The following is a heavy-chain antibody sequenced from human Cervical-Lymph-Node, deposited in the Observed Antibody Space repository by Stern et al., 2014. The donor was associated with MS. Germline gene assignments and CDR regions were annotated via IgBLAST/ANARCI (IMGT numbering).Heavy chain of an antibody. V-gene: IGHV5-51*01. CDR1: GYSFPTYW. D-gene: IGHD2-8*01. CDR2: ISPGASDT. Sequence: QLVESGAEVKKPGESLKISCKGSGYSFPTYWIGWVRQMPGTGLVWMGIISPGASDTTSSPSFQGQVTISADKSISTAYLQWSSLKASDTATYYCARQYCSSGVCYIDYWGQGTLVTVSS. CDR3: ARQYCSSGVCYIDY. J-gene: IGHJ4*02.